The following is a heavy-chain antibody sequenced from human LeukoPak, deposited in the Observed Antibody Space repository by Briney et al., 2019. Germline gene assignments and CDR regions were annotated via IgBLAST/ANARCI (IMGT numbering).Heavy chain of an antibody. Sequence: GGSLRLSCAASGFTFSSYWMSWVCQAPGKGLEWVVNIKQDGSEKYYVDSVKGRFTISRDNAKNSLYLQMNSLRAEDTAVYYCARASSSWYVVYYYYYMDVWGKGTTVTVSS. D-gene: IGHD6-13*01. CDR3: ARASSSWYVVYYYYYMDV. CDR2: IKQDGSEK. J-gene: IGHJ6*03. CDR1: GFTFSSYW. V-gene: IGHV3-7*01.